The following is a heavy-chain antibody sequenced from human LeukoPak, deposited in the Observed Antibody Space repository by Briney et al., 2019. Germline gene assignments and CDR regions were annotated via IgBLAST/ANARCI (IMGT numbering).Heavy chain of an antibody. CDR2: IYYSGST. CDR3: ARARPAGYYYYYMDV. D-gene: IGHD6-13*01. Sequence: SETLSLTCTVSGGSISSYYWSWIRQPPGKGLEWIGYIYYSGSTNYNPSLKGRVTISVDTSKNQFSLKLSSVTAADTAVYYCARARPAGYYYYYMDVWGKGTTVTVSS. CDR1: GGSISSYY. V-gene: IGHV4-59*01. J-gene: IGHJ6*03.